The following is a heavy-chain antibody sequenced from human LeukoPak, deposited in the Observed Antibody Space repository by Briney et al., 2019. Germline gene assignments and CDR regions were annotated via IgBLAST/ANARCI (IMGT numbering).Heavy chain of an antibody. CDR3: GRDNGDGYNYHFDY. CDR2: INPRDGST. D-gene: IGHD5-24*01. Sequence: ASVKVSCMASGYTFPNYYMHWVRQAPGQGLEWMGIINPRDGSTSYAQNSQGRVTMTRDTSTSTGYMELSSLRSEDTAVYYCGRDNGDGYNYHFDYWGQGTLVTVSS. V-gene: IGHV1-46*01. J-gene: IGHJ4*02. CDR1: GYTFPNYY.